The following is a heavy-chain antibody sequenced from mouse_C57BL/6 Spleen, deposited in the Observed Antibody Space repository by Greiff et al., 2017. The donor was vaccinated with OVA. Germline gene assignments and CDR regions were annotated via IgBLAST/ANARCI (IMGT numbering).Heavy chain of an antibody. J-gene: IGHJ2*01. CDR2: FYPGSGSI. V-gene: IGHV1-62-2*01. Sequence: VQLVESGAELVKPGASVKLSCKASGYTFTEYTIHWVKQRSGKGLEWIGWFYPGSGSIKYNEKFKDKATLTADKSSSTVYMELSRLTSEDSAVYFCARHEDYAGYFDYWGQGTTLTVSS. CDR3: ARHEDYAGYFDY. CDR1: GYTFTEYT. D-gene: IGHD2-12*01.